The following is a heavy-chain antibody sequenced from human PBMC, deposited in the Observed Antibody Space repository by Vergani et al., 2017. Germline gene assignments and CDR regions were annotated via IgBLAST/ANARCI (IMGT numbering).Heavy chain of an antibody. V-gene: IGHV1-69*01. CDR2: IIPIFGTA. CDR3: ASPQYCSGGSCYYDWYFDL. J-gene: IGHJ2*01. CDR1: GGTFSSYA. Sequence: QVQLVQSGAEVKKPGSSVKVSCKASGGTFSSYAISWVRQAPGQGLEWMGGIIPIFGTANYAQKFQGRVTITADESTSTAYMELSSLRSEDTAVYYCASPQYCSGGSCYYDWYFDLWGRGTLVTVSS. D-gene: IGHD2-15*01.